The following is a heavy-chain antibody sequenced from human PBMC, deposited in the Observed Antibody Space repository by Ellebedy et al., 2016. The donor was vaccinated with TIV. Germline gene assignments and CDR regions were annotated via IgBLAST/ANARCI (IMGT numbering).Heavy chain of an antibody. D-gene: IGHD5-24*01. CDR2: VYFTGST. J-gene: IGHJ4*02. Sequence: MPSETLSLTCTVSGGSISSYFWTWIRQPPGKGLEWIGNVYFTGSTNYKPSLKSRVTMSVDSSKMQSSLRLTSVTAADTAVYYCARDDSINPRVLDYWGQGILVTVSS. CDR3: ARDDSINPRVLDY. CDR1: GGSISSYF. V-gene: IGHV4-59*01.